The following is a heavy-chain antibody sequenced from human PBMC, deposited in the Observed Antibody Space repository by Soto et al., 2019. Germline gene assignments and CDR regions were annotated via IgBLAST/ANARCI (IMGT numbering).Heavy chain of an antibody. CDR2: ISRSGNI. D-gene: IGHD4-17*01. CDR1: GGSLTTGDYY. V-gene: IGHV4-30-4*01. J-gene: IGHJ4*02. Sequence: QVQLQESGPGLAKPSQTLSLICTVSGGSLTTGDYYWTWIRQSPGEGLEWIGYISRSGNICYNPSLKSRITISLDTSKDQFSLKLNSVTAADTAVYYCARGNDYVYFYDYWGQGTLVTVSS. CDR3: ARGNDYVYFYDY.